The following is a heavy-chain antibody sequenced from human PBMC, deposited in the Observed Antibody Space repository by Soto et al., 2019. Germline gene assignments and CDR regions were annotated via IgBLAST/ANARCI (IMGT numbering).Heavy chain of an antibody. V-gene: IGHV1-3*01. Sequence: GASVKVSFKASGYTFTSYAMHWVRQAPGQRLEWMGWINAGNGNTKYSQKFQGRVTITRDTSASTAYMELSSLRSEDTAVYYCARGGDDILTGPDYWGQGTLVTVSS. CDR1: GYTFTSYA. CDR2: INAGNGNT. D-gene: IGHD3-9*01. J-gene: IGHJ4*02. CDR3: ARGGDDILTGPDY.